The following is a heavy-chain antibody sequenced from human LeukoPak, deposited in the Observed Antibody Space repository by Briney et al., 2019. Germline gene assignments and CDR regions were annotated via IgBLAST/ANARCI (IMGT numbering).Heavy chain of an antibody. CDR3: ARQGWAARARGNWFDP. CDR2: IYHSGST. V-gene: IGHV4-38-2*02. J-gene: IGHJ5*02. D-gene: IGHD6-6*01. Sequence: SETLSLTCTVSGYSISSGYYWGWIRQPPGKGLEWIGSIYHSGSTYYNPSLKSRVTISVDTSKNQFSLKLSSVTAADTAVYYCARQGWAARARGNWFDPWGQGTLVTVSS. CDR1: GYSISSGYY.